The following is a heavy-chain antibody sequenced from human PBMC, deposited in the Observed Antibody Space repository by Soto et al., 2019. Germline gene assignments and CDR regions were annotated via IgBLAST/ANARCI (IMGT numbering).Heavy chain of an antibody. J-gene: IGHJ1*01. CDR1: GFSVNNKY. CDR2: IHSGGNT. D-gene: IGHD6-13*01. Sequence: VQLVESGGGLVQPGGSLRLSCAASGFSVNNKYMSWVRQAPGKGLEWVAVIHSGGNTYYADSVKGRFTISRDNSKNRVYLKINSLGAEDTAIYFCAKEGEMAAAGTGWFFQHWGQGTLVTVSS. CDR3: AKEGEMAAAGTGWFFQH. V-gene: IGHV3-66*01.